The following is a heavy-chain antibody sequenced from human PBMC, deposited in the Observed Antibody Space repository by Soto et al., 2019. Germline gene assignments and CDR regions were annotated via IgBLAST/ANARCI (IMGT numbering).Heavy chain of an antibody. CDR1: GFTFSSYW. V-gene: IGHV3-7*01. Sequence: PGGSLRLSCAASGFTFSSYWMSWVRQAPGKGREWVANIKQDGSEKYYVDSVKGRFTISRDNAKNSLYLQMNSLRAEDTAVYYCARDIVVVVAATGRFTYYYYGMDVWGQGTTVTVSS. CDR3: ARDIVVVVAATGRFTYYYYGMDV. CDR2: IKQDGSEK. D-gene: IGHD2-15*01. J-gene: IGHJ6*02.